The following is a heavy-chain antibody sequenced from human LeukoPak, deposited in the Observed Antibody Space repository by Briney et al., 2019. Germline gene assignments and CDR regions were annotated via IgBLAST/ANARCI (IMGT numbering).Heavy chain of an antibody. CDR1: GYTFTGYY. CDR2: INPNSGGT. D-gene: IGHD3-10*01. V-gene: IGHV1-2*02. CDR3: ARGRTYGPGSYWVDY. J-gene: IGHJ4*02. Sequence: ASVKVSCKASGYTFTGYYMRWVRQAPGQGLEWMGWINPNSGGTNYAQKFQGRVTMTRDTSISTAYMELSRLRSDDTAVYYCARGRTYGPGSYWVDYWGQGTLVTVSS.